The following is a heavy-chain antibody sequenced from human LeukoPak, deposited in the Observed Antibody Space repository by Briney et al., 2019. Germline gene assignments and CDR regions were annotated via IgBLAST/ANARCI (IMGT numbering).Heavy chain of an antibody. Sequence: GGSLRLSCAASGFTVGSNYMSWVRQAPGKGLEWMGIIYPGDSDTRYSPSFQGQVTISADKSISTAYLQWSSLKASDTAMYYCARPRDYSSSSALDYWGKGTLVTVSS. J-gene: IGHJ4*02. CDR1: GFTVGSNY. V-gene: IGHV5-51*01. D-gene: IGHD6-6*01. CDR3: ARPRDYSSSSALDY. CDR2: IYPGDSDT.